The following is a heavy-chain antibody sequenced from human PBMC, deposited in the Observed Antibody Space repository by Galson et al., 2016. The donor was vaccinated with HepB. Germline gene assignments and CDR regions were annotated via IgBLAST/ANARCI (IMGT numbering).Heavy chain of an antibody. CDR2: IDPKDSYT. CDR1: GYSFTTYW. D-gene: IGHD6-25*01. CDR3: ARMEAAAGISFMRH. V-gene: IGHV5-10-1*01. J-gene: IGHJ1*01. Sequence: QSGAEVKKPGESLRISCAVSGYSFTTYWISWVRQMPGKGLEWMGRIDPKDSYTNYSPSFQGHVTLSVDKSISAAYLQWTSLKASDTAMYYCARMEAAAGISFMRHWGQGTLVTVSS.